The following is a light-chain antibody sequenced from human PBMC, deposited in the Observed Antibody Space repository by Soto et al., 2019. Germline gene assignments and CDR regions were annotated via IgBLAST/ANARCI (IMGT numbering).Light chain of an antibody. V-gene: IGKV1-5*01. Sequence: DIQMTQSPSTLSASVGDRVTITCRASQSTTGWLAWYQQKPGKAPKLLIYDASSLESGVPSRFSGSGSGTEFTLTISSLQPDDFATYDCQQYNSYPLTFGGGTKVEIK. CDR2: DAS. CDR3: QQYNSYPLT. CDR1: QSTTGW. J-gene: IGKJ4*01.